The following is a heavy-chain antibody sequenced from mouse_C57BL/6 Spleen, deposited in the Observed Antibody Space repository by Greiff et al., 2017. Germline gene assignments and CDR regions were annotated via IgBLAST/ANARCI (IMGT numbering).Heavy chain of an antibody. CDR3: ARDGHPWFAY. CDR2: IYPGDGDT. D-gene: IGHD2-3*01. CDR1: GYAFSSSW. Sequence: QVQLQQSGPELVKPGASVKISCKASGYAFSSSWMNWVKQRPGKGLGWIGRIYPGDGDTNYNGKFKGKATLTADKSSSTAYMQLSSLTSEDSAVYFCARDGHPWFAYWGQGTRVTVSA. J-gene: IGHJ3*01. V-gene: IGHV1-82*01.